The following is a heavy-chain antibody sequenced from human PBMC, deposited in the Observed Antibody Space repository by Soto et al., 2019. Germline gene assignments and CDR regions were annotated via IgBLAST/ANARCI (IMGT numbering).Heavy chain of an antibody. D-gene: IGHD3-3*01. CDR1: GYTFTSYG. Sequence: GASVKVSCKASGYTFTSYGISWVRQAPGQGLEWMGWISAYNGNTNYAQKLQGRVTMTTDTSTSTAYMELRSLRSDDTAVYYCARTQLRFLERLSSPARFFDYWGQGTLVTVSS. V-gene: IGHV1-18*01. J-gene: IGHJ4*02. CDR2: ISAYNGNT. CDR3: ARTQLRFLERLSSPARFFDY.